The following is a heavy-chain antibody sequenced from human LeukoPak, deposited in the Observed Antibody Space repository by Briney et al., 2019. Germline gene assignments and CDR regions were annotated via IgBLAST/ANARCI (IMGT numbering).Heavy chain of an antibody. V-gene: IGHV4-4*02. CDR1: GGSISSSNW. J-gene: IGHJ4*02. D-gene: IGHD5-18*01. CDR3: ARQPLAATLSGRYSYGYQTSGRFDY. CDR2: IYHSGST. Sequence: SETLSLTCAVSGGSISSSNWWSWVRQPPGKGLEWIGEIYHSGSTNYNPSLKSRVTISVDTSKNQFSLKLSSVTAADTAVYYCARQPLAATLSGRYSYGYQTSGRFDYWGQGTLVTVSS.